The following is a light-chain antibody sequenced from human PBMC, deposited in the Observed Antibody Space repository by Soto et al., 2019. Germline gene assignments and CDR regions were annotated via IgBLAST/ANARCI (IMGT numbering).Light chain of an antibody. CDR3: QQRSNWPLT. CDR1: QSVSSY. J-gene: IGKJ4*01. Sequence: EIVLTQSPATLSLSPGERATLSCRASQSVSSYLAWYQQKPGQAPRLLIYDASNRATGIPAKFSGCGSGTDFTLTISSLEPEDFAVYYCQQRSNWPLTFGAGTKVDIK. CDR2: DAS. V-gene: IGKV3-11*01.